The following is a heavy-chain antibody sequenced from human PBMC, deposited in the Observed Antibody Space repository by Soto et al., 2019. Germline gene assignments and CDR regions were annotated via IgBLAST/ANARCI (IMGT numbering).Heavy chain of an antibody. D-gene: IGHD5-12*01. Sequence: QVQLVESGGGVVQPGRSLRLSCAASGFTFSTYAMHWVRQAPGKGLEWITFISYDGGDRYYADSVKGRFTISRDNSRNTLFLQMSSLRPEDTAVYYSVRDQVPVWIWGQGALVTVSS. J-gene: IGHJ4*02. V-gene: IGHV3-30-3*01. CDR2: ISYDGGDR. CDR3: VRDQVPVWI. CDR1: GFTFSTYA.